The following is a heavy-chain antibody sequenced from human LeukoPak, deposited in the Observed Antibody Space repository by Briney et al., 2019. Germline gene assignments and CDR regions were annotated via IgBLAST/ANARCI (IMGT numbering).Heavy chain of an antibody. CDR3: AKDTGSWCNWFDP. V-gene: IGHV3-30*18. CDR1: GFTFSSYG. Sequence: GGSLRLSCAASGFTFSSYGMHWVRQAPGKGLEWVAVISYDGSDKSYADSVKGRFTISRDNSKNTLFLQMNSLRAEDTAVYYCAKDTGSWCNWFDPWGQGTLVTVSS. CDR2: ISYDGSDK. D-gene: IGHD6-13*01. J-gene: IGHJ5*02.